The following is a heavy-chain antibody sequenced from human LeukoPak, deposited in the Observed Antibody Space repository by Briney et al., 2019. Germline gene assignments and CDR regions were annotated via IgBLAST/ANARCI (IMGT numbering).Heavy chain of an antibody. CDR3: ARSIYDEYFQH. D-gene: IGHD3-3*01. J-gene: IGHJ1*01. Sequence: GASVKVSCKASGYTFTSYGISWVRQAPGQGLEWMGWISAYNGNTNYAQKFQGRVTMTRDTSISTAYMELSRLRSDDTAVYYCARSIYDEYFQHWGQGTLVTVSS. CDR2: ISAYNGNT. CDR1: GYTFTSYG. V-gene: IGHV1-18*01.